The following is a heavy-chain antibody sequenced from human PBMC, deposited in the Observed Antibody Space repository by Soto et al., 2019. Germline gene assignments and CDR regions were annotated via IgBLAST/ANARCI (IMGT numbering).Heavy chain of an antibody. V-gene: IGHV3-74*01. D-gene: IGHD3-22*01. CDR2: INDDGSTT. Sequence: EVQLVESGGGLVQPGGSLRLSCAASGFTFNNYWIHWVRQVPGKGLVWVSSINDDGSTTNYADSVKGRFTISRDNAKNTVYLQMNSMRPEDADVYYCARGSVRQWLLDHWGQGTLVTVSS. J-gene: IGHJ4*02. CDR1: GFTFNNYW. CDR3: ARGSVRQWLLDH.